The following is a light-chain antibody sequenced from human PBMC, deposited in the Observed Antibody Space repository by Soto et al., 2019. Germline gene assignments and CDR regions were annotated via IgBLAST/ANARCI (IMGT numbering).Light chain of an antibody. CDR1: QSISNY. Sequence: DTQMTQSPSSLSASVGDRVTITCRSSQSISNYVNWYQQRPGKAPKLLIYAASTLHSGVPSRFSGSVSGRDFTLTISSLHPEDFATYYCQQSYHTLPLTFGGGTKVEV. CDR3: QQSYHTLPLT. J-gene: IGKJ4*02. V-gene: IGKV1-39*01. CDR2: AAS.